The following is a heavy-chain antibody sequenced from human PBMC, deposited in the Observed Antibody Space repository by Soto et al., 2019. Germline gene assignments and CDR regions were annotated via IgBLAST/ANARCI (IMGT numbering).Heavy chain of an antibody. D-gene: IGHD3-10*01. J-gene: IGHJ6*02. CDR3: VRPLSSGRNYGKDV. V-gene: IGHV3-53*01. CDR2: IYYNGTT. CDR1: GLTVGDNY. Sequence: VHLVESGGGLIQPGGSLRLSCAASGLTVGDNYMSWVRQAPGMGLEWVSAIYYNGTTYYADSVKGRFTISRDTSKNTLSLQMDSLRVEDTAVYHCVRPLSSGRNYGKDVWGQGTTVTVSS.